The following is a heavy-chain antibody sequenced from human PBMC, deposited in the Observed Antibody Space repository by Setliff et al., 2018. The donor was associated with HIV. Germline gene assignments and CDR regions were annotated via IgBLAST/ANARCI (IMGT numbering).Heavy chain of an antibody. CDR3: ASPLDYYGWGAFDI. V-gene: IGHV6-1*01. Sequence: SQTLSLTCAISGDSVSSNSAAWNWIRQSPSRGLEWLGRTYYKSKWYNDYAVSVKSRITINPDTSKNQFSLKLSSLTAADTAGYYCASPLDYYGWGAFDIWGQGTMVTVSS. CDR2: TYYKSKWYN. J-gene: IGHJ3*02. CDR1: GDSVSSNSAA. D-gene: IGHD3-10*01.